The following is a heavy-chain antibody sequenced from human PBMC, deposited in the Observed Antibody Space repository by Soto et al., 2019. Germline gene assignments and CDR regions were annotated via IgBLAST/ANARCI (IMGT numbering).Heavy chain of an antibody. CDR1: GDSISGGSYY. CDR2: IYYTGST. Sequence: SETLSLTCTVSGDSISGGSYYWTWIRQPPGKGLEGIGYIYYTGSTTYNPSLKSRVTISVDTSKNQFSLKLRSVTAADTAVYYCARESYDRRGHPPHYYGMDVWGQGTTVTVSS. CDR3: ARESYDRRGHPPHYYGMDV. V-gene: IGHV4-61*01. J-gene: IGHJ6*02. D-gene: IGHD3-22*01.